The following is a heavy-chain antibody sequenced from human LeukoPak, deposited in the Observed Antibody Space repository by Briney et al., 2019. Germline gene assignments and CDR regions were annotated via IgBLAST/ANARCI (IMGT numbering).Heavy chain of an antibody. CDR2: INPNSGGT. J-gene: IGHJ6*02. D-gene: IGHD2-2*02. V-gene: IGHV1-2*02. CDR3: AREGCSSTSCYRSQPRYGMDV. CDR1: EYTFTGCY. Sequence: ASVKVSCKASEYTFTGCYMHWVRQAPGQGLEWMGWINPNSGGTIYAQKFQGRVTMTRDTSISTAYMELSGLRSDDTAVYYCAREGCSSTSCYRSQPRYGMDVWGQGTTVTVSS.